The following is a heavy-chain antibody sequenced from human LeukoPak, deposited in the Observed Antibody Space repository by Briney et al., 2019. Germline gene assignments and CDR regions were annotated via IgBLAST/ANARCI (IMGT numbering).Heavy chain of an antibody. CDR2: IYPGDADT. V-gene: IGHV5-51*01. CDR1: GYSFTNYW. Sequence: GESLKISCKGSGYSFTNYWIGWVRQMPGKGLEWMGIIYPGDADTRYSPSFQGQVTISADKSISTAYLQWSSLKASDTAMYYCARGDYGSGSYLNWFDPWGRGTLVTVSS. CDR3: ARGDYGSGSYLNWFDP. D-gene: IGHD3-10*01. J-gene: IGHJ5*02.